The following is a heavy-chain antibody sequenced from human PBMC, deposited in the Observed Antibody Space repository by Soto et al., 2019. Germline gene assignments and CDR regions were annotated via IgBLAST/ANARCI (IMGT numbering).Heavy chain of an antibody. J-gene: IGHJ3*02. CDR2: IYYSGST. CDR1: GGSISSYY. V-gene: IGHV4-59*01. D-gene: IGHD5-12*01. CDR3: ARERGGGYSGYDSTSAFDI. Sequence: SETLSLTCTVSGGSISSYYWSWIRQPPGKGLEWIGYIYYSGSTNYNPSLKSRVTISVDTSKNQFSLRLSSVTAADTAVYYCARERGGGYSGYDSTSAFDIWGQGTMVTVS.